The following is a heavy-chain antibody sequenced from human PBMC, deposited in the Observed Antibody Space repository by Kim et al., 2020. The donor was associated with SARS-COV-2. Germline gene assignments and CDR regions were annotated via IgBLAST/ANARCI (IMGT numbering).Heavy chain of an antibody. CDR2: IYYSGST. CDR3: ARGGVGDISTYPFDY. CDR1: GGSISSYY. V-gene: IGHV4-59*01. Sequence: SETLSLTCTVSGGSISSYYWSWIRQPPGKGLEWIGYIYYSGSTNYNPSLKSRVTISVDTSKNQFSLKLSSVTAADTAVYYCARGGVGDISTYPFDYWGQGTLVTVSS. D-gene: IGHD3-16*01. J-gene: IGHJ4*02.